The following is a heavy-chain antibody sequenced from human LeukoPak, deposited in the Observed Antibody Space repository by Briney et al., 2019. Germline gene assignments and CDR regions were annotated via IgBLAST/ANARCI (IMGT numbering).Heavy chain of an antibody. CDR1: GFTFSSYA. J-gene: IGHJ4*02. D-gene: IGHD2-2*01. V-gene: IGHV3-23*01. CDR2: ISSSGSTT. Sequence: GGSLRLSCADSGFTFSSYAMSWVRQAPGKGLEWVSGISSSGSTTYYADSVKGRFTISRDNSENTLYLQMNSLRAEDTATYYCAKFNIVVVPAAAFEYWGQGTLVTVSS. CDR3: AKFNIVVVPAAAFEY.